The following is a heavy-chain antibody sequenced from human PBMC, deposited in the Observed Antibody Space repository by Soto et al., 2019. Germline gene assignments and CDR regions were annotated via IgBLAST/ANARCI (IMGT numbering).Heavy chain of an antibody. V-gene: IGHV1-58*01. CDR3: ARDGTVLVATINISDY. Sequence: ASVKVSCKASGFTFITSTVQWVRQARGQPLEWLGWVVVGSGNTIYAQNFQERVTFTRDESTSTAYMELSSLRFEDTAVYYCARDGTVLVATINISDYCGQGTPVTVSS. J-gene: IGHJ4*02. CDR1: GFTFITST. D-gene: IGHD5-12*01. CDR2: VVVGSGNT.